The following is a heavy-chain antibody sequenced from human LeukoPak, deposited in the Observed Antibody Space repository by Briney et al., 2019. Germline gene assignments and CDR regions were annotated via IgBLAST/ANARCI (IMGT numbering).Heavy chain of an antibody. CDR3: AKSKVVAATMGRFDY. Sequence: GRSLRLSCAASGFTVSSNYMSWVRQAPGKGLEWVSVIYSGGSAYYADSVKGRFTISRDNSKNTLYLQMNSLRAEDTAVYYCAKSKVVAATMGRFDYWGQGTLVTVSS. V-gene: IGHV3-66*01. J-gene: IGHJ4*02. D-gene: IGHD2-15*01. CDR2: IYSGGSA. CDR1: GFTVSSNY.